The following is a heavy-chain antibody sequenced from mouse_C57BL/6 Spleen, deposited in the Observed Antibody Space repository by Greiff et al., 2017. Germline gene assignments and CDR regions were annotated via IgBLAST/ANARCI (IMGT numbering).Heavy chain of an antibody. V-gene: IGHV5-4*01. CDR1: GFTFSSYA. CDR3: SREGMITDAMDD. D-gene: IGHD2-4*01. Sequence: EVHLVESGGGLVKPGGSLKLSCAASGFTFSSYAMSWVRQTPEKRLEWVATISDGGSYTYYPDNVKGRFTISRDNAKNNLYLQMSHLKSEDTAMYYCSREGMITDAMDDWGQGTSVTVSS. CDR2: ISDGGSYT. J-gene: IGHJ4*01.